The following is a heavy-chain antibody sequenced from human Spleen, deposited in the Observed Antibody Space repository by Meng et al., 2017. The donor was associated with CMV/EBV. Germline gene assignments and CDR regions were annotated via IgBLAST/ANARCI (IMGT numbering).Heavy chain of an antibody. Sequence: LTCAVYGGSFGGYYWSWLRQPPGKGLEWIGEINHSGSTNYNPSLKSRVTISVDTSKNQFSLKLSSVTAADTAVYYCARALAVAGKYDYWGQGTLVTVSS. CDR2: INHSGST. CDR1: GGSFGGYY. CDR3: ARALAVAGKYDY. J-gene: IGHJ4*02. V-gene: IGHV4-34*01. D-gene: IGHD6-19*01.